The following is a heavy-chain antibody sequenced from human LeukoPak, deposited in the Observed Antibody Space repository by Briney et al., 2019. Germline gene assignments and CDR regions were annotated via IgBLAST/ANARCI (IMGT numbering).Heavy chain of an antibody. CDR3: AKDPSRDGYNYFPNWFDP. CDR2: ISGSGGGT. V-gene: IGHV3-23*01. D-gene: IGHD5-24*01. J-gene: IGHJ5*02. CDR1: GFTFSSYA. Sequence: GGSLRLSCAASGFTFSSYAMSWVRQAPGKGLEWVSAISGSGGGTYYADSVKGRFTISRDNSKNTLYLQMNSLRAEDTAVYYCAKDPSRDGYNYFPNWFDPWGQGTLVTVSS.